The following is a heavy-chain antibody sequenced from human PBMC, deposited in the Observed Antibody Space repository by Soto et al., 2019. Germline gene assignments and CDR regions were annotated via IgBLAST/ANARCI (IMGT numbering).Heavy chain of an antibody. D-gene: IGHD3-3*01. CDR2: INHSGST. CDR1: GGSFSGYY. J-gene: IGHJ5*02. Sequence: SETLSLTCAVYGGSFSGYYWSWIRQPPGKGLEWIGEINHSGSTNYNPSLKSRVTISVDTSKNQFSLKLSSVTAADTAVYYCARSSIFGVVIRPWYWFDPWGQGTLVTVSS. CDR3: ARSSIFGVVIRPWYWFDP. V-gene: IGHV4-34*01.